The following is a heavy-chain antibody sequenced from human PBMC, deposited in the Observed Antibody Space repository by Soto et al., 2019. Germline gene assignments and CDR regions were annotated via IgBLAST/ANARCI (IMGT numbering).Heavy chain of an antibody. V-gene: IGHV4-59*01. Sequence: PSETLSLTCTVSGGSISSYYWSWIRQPPGKGLEWIGYIYYSGSTNYNPSLKSRVTISVTTSKNQFSLNLNSVTAANKAEYNGPRNSLLGFPAYGGQGPLAPVSP. CDR2: IYYSGST. CDR3: PRNSLLGFPAY. CDR1: GGSISSYY. J-gene: IGHJ4*02. D-gene: IGHD7-27*01.